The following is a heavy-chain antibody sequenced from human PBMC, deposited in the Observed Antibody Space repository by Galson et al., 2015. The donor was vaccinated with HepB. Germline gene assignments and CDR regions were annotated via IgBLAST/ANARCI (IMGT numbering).Heavy chain of an antibody. CDR1: GDSVTSTSVA. V-gene: IGHV6-1*01. Sequence: CAISGDSVTSTSVAWNWIRQSPSRGLEWLGRTSHRSNWFNDYSVSVKSRITINPDTSKNQFSLQLNSVTPDDTAVYYCARERISAWGDFYYLDYWGQGTLVTISS. CDR2: TSHRSNWFN. J-gene: IGHJ4*02. CDR3: ARERISAWGDFYYLDY. D-gene: IGHD6-19*01.